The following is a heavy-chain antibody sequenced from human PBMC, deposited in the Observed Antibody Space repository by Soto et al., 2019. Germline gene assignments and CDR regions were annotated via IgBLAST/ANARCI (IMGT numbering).Heavy chain of an antibody. V-gene: IGHV4-4*02. J-gene: IGHJ4*02. CDR3: ARKAWVRFDY. CDR2: VFHTGNT. CDR1: GDSMTRSVW. D-gene: IGHD7-27*01. Sequence: SETRSLTCTVSGDSMTRSVWWTWVRQPPGKGLEWIGEVFHTGNTNYNPSLKSRVTMSVDKSTNEFSLKVTSVTAADTAIYYCARKAWVRFDYWGQGALVTVSS.